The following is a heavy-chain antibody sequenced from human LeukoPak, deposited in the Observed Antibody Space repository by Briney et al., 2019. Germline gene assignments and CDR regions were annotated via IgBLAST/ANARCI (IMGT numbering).Heavy chain of an antibody. V-gene: IGHV1-18*01. J-gene: IGHJ4*02. CDR1: GYTFTNYV. Sequence: GASVKVSCKASGYTFTNYVISGVRQAPGQGLEWMGWISDYNGITNYAQTFQGRVTMTTDTSTSTAYMELRSLRSDDTGVYYCARYSYGLYYFDSWGQGTLVTVSS. CDR2: ISDYNGIT. D-gene: IGHD5-18*01. CDR3: ARYSYGLYYFDS.